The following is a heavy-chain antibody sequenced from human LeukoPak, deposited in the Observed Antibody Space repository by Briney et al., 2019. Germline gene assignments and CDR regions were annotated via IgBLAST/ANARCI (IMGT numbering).Heavy chain of an antibody. CDR2: IIPIFGTA. V-gene: IGHV1-69*13. CDR3: ASSGRYYYYGMDI. D-gene: IGHD6-19*01. Sequence: SVKVSCKASGGTFSSYAISWVRQAPGQGLEWMGGIIPIFGTANYAQKFQGRVTITADESTSTAYMELSSLRSEDTAVYYCASSGRYYYYGMDIWGQGTTVTVSS. J-gene: IGHJ6*02. CDR1: GGTFSSYA.